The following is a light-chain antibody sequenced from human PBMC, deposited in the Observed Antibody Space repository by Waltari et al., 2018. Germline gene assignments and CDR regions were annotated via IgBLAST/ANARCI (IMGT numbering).Light chain of an antibody. CDR3: QQSHTMMYT. CDR1: QNIDTF. J-gene: IGKJ2*01. Sequence: SPSSLSASVGDRVTITCRASQNIDTFLNWYQQRPGKAPKVLIYGASSLQSGVPSRFSGRGSGTHFTLTISSLQPDDFATYFCQQSHTMMYTFGQGTKLEIK. V-gene: IGKV1-39*01. CDR2: GAS.